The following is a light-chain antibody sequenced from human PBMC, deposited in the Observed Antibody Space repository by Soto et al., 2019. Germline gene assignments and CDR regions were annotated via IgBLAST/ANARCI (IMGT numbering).Light chain of an antibody. J-gene: IGLJ1*01. CDR2: EGS. CDR3: CSYAGSSTYD. V-gene: IGLV2-23*01. Sequence: QSVLTQPASVSGSPGQSITICCTGTSSVVGSYNLVSWYQQHPGKAPKLIIYEGSKRPSGVSNRFSGSKSGNTASLTISGLQAEDEADYYCCSYAGSSTYDFGTGTKVTVL. CDR1: SSVVGSYNL.